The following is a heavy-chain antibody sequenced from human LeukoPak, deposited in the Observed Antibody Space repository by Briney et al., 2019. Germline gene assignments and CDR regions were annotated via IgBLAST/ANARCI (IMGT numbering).Heavy chain of an antibody. D-gene: IGHD1-1*01. CDR1: GYTFTSYD. V-gene: IGHV1-8*01. CDR3: ARGRRRTGQYYFDY. J-gene: IGHJ4*02. CDR2: MNPNSGNT. Sequence: ASVKVSCKASGYTFTSYDINWMRQATGQGLEWMGWMNPNSGNTGYAQKFQGRVTMTRNTSISTAYMELSRLRSEDTAVYYCARGRRRTGQYYFDYWGQGTLVTVSS.